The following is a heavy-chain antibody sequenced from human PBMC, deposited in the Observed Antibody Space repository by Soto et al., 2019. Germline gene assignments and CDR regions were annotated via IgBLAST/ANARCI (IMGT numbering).Heavy chain of an antibody. D-gene: IGHD3-22*01. CDR3: ARDHMEYYYDSSGYPDY. CDR2: INAGNGNT. Sequence: GASVKVSCKASGYTFTSYAMHWVRQAPGQRLEWMGWINAGNGNTKYSQKFQGRVTITRDTSASTAYMELSSLRSEDTAVYYCARDHMEYYYDSSGYPDYWGQGTLVTVSS. V-gene: IGHV1-3*01. CDR1: GYTFTSYA. J-gene: IGHJ4*02.